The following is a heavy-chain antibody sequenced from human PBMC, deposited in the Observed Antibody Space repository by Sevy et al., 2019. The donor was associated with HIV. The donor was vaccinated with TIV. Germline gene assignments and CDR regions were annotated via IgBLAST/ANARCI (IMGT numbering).Heavy chain of an antibody. D-gene: IGHD6-13*01. CDR3: ARGGPNQQQLDYFDY. V-gene: IGHV4-59*01. J-gene: IGHJ4*02. CDR1: GGSMNNFY. CDR2: IYYNGNR. Sequence: SETLSLTCSISGGSMNNFYWNWIRQPPGKGLEWIGYIYYNGNRYSKSSLKSRLTISIDTPKNQFSLRLTSLTAADTAVYYCARGGPNQQQLDYFDYWGRGTLVIVSS.